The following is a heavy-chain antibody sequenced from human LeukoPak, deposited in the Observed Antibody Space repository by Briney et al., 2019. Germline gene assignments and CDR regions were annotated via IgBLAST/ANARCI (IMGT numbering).Heavy chain of an antibody. CDR2: IYHSGST. Sequence: SETLSLTCAVSGYSISSGYYWGWIRQPPGKGLEWIGSIYHSGSTYYNPSLKSRVTISVDTSKNQFSLKLSSVTAADTAVYYCARPSGSYSAWGQGTLVTVSS. V-gene: IGHV4-38-2*01. D-gene: IGHD1-26*01. CDR3: ARPSGSYSA. CDR1: GYSISSGYY. J-gene: IGHJ4*02.